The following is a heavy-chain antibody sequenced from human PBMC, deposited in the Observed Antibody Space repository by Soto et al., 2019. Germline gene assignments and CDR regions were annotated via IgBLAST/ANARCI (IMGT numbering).Heavy chain of an antibody. J-gene: IGHJ6*03. Sequence: GASVKVSCKASGYTFTGYYMHWVRQAPGQGLEWMGWINPNSGGTNYAQKFQGWVTMTRDTSISTAYMELSRLRSDDTAVYYCARGRPDYDFWSGYSNYYYYMDVWGKGTTVTVSS. D-gene: IGHD3-3*01. CDR3: ARGRPDYDFWSGYSNYYYYMDV. CDR1: GYTFTGYY. V-gene: IGHV1-2*04. CDR2: INPNSGGT.